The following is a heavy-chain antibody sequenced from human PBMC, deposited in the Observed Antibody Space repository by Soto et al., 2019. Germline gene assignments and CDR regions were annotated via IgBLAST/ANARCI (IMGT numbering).Heavy chain of an antibody. Sequence: QAQLVESGGGVVLPGRSLRLSCVASGFDFNTYDMHWVRQAPGKGLEWVALIWYDGSNKEYGDSVKGRFTVSRDNSRNTVYLQMNGVRAEDTAVYYCARHFYPSGGDHGLDVWGQGTTVTVSS. CDR3: ARHFYPSGGDHGLDV. D-gene: IGHD6-19*01. V-gene: IGHV3-33*01. CDR2: IWYDGSNK. CDR1: GFDFNTYD. J-gene: IGHJ6*02.